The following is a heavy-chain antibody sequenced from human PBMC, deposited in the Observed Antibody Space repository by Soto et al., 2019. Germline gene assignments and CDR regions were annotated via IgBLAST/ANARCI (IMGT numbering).Heavy chain of an antibody. Sequence: GGFLRLSCPASGFTFTRYSINWVRQAPGKGLEWVSSISSTTNYIYYGDSMKGRFTISRDNAKNSLYLEMNSLRAEDTAVYYCARESEDLTSNFDYWGQGTLVTVSS. CDR3: ARESEDLTSNFDY. CDR2: ISSTTNYI. CDR1: GFTFTRYS. V-gene: IGHV3-21*06. J-gene: IGHJ4*02.